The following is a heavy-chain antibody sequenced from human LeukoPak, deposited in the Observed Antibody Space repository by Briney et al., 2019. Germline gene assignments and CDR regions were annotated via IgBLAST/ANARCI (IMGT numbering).Heavy chain of an antibody. CDR2: IGPTGDT. J-gene: IGHJ4*02. CDR3: ARGGGFDY. CDR1: GFTFSNFD. D-gene: IGHD3-10*01. Sequence: GGSLRLSCAASGFTFSNFDMHWVRQLTGKGLEWVSGIGPTGDTYYAGSAKGRFAISRENAKNSLYLQMNSLRAGDTAVYYCARGGGFDYWGQGTLVTVSS. V-gene: IGHV3-13*04.